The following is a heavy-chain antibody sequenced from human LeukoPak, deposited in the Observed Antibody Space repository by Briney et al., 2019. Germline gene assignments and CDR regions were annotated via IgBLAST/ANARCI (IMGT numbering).Heavy chain of an antibody. CDR1: GFTFSSYG. D-gene: IGHD4-11*01. CDR3: AKEIYGNYPSFDH. Sequence: GGSLRLSCAASGFTFSSYGMHWVRQAPGKGLEWVAVIWYDGSNRYYADSVKGRFTISRDNSKNTLYLQMDSLRAEDTAVYYCAKEIYGNYPSFDHWGQGTLVTVSS. J-gene: IGHJ4*02. CDR2: IWYDGSNR. V-gene: IGHV3-33*06.